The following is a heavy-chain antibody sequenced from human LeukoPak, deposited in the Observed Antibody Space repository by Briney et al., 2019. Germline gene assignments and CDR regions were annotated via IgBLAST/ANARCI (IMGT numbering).Heavy chain of an antibody. CDR2: IRYDGSNK. J-gene: IGHJ6*03. V-gene: IGHV3-30*02. Sequence: GGSLRLSCAASGFTFSSYGMHWVRQAPGKGLEWVAFIRYDGSNKYYADSVKGRFTISRDNSKNTLYLQMNSLRAEDTAVYYCAKDAYYYYYYMDVWGKGTTVIVSS. CDR1: GFTFSSYG. CDR3: AKDAYYYYYYMDV.